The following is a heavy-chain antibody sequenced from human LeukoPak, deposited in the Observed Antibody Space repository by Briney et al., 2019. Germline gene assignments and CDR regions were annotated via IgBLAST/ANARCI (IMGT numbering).Heavy chain of an antibody. CDR2: MNPNSGNT. CDR3: VGSATTIFGVARSNWFDP. CDR1: GYTFTSYD. J-gene: IGHJ5*02. Sequence: ASVKVSCKASGYTFTSYDINWVRQATGQGLEWMGWMNPNSGNTAYAQNFQGRVTMTRDTSISTAYMELSSLTSADTAVYYCVGSATTIFGVARSNWFDPWGQGTLVAVSS. V-gene: IGHV1-8*01. D-gene: IGHD3-3*01.